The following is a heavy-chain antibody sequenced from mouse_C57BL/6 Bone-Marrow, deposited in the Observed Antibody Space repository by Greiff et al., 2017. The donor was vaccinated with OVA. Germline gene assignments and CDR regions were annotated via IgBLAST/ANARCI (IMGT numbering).Heavy chain of an antibody. CDR1: GISITTGNYR. D-gene: IGHD1-1*01. CDR3: AREGSSPMDY. CDR2: IYYSGTI. J-gene: IGHJ4*01. V-gene: IGHV3-5*01. Sequence: DVKLQESGPGLVKPSQTVFLTCTVTGISITTGNYRWSWIRQFPGNKLEWIGYIYYSGTITYNPSLTSRTTITRDTPKNQFFLEMNSLTAEDTATYYCAREGSSPMDYWGQGTSVTVSS.